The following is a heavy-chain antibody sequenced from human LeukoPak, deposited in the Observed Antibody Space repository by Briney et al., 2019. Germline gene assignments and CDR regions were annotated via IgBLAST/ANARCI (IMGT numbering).Heavy chain of an antibody. CDR2: ISAYNGNT. CDR1: GYTFTSYG. CDR3: ARARDSSGWFPLYYYYYMDV. Sequence: ASVKVSCKASGYTFTSYGISWVRQAPGQGLEWIGWISAYNGNTNYAQKLQGRVTMTTDTSTSTAYMELRSLRSDDTAVYYCARARDSSGWFPLYYYYYMDVWGKGTTVTISS. D-gene: IGHD6-19*01. J-gene: IGHJ6*03. V-gene: IGHV1-18*01.